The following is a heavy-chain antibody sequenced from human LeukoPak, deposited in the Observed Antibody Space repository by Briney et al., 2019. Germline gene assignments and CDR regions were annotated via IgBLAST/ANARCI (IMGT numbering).Heavy chain of an antibody. Sequence: ASVKVSFKASGYTFTIYGISWVRQAPGQGLEWMGWISAYNGNINYAQKLQGRVTMTTDTSTRTAYMELRRLRSDDTAVYHCAREDCVWGSCRAGIDYWGQGTLVTVSS. CDR1: GYTFTIYG. D-gene: IGHD3-16*02. J-gene: IGHJ4*02. V-gene: IGHV1-18*01. CDR3: AREDCVWGSCRAGIDY. CDR2: ISAYNGNI.